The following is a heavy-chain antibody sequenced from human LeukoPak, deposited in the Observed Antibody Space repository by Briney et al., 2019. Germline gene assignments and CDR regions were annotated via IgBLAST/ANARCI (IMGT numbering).Heavy chain of an antibody. V-gene: IGHV1-69*01. D-gene: IGHD6-13*01. J-gene: IGHJ4*02. CDR2: IIPIFGTA. Sequence: GGIIPIFGTANYAQKFQGRVTITADESTSTAYMELSSLRSEDTAVYYCARDGGIAAAGTDYWGQGTLVTVSS. CDR3: ARDGGIAAAGTDY.